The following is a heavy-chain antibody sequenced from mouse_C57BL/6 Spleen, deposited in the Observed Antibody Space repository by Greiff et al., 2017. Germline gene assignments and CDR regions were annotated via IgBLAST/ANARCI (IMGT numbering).Heavy chain of an antibody. CDR3: ARNYYYDSSSFDY. V-gene: IGHV1-76*01. CDR2: IYPGSGNT. CDR1: GYTFTDYY. J-gene: IGHJ2*01. D-gene: IGHD1-1*01. Sequence: QVQLQQSGAELVRPGASVKLSCKASGYTFTDYYINWVKQRPGQGLEWIARIYPGSGNTYYNEKFKGKATLTAEKSSSTAYMQLSSLTSEDSAVYFCARNYYYDSSSFDYWGQGTTLTVSA.